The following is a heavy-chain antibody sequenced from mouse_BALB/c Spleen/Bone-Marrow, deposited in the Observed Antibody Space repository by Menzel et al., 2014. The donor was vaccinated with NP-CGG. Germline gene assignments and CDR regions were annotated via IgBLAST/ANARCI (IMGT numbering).Heavy chain of an antibody. J-gene: IGHJ2*01. CDR3: ATGYYFDY. CDR1: GYTFTSYW. Sequence: VQLQQSGAELAKPGASVKMSCKASGYTFTSYWMHWVKQRPGQGLGWIGYINPSTGYTEYNQKFKDKATLTADKSSSTAYMQLSSLTSEDSAVYYCATGYYFDYWGQGTTLTVSS. V-gene: IGHV1-7*01. D-gene: IGHD4-1*01. CDR2: INPSTGYT.